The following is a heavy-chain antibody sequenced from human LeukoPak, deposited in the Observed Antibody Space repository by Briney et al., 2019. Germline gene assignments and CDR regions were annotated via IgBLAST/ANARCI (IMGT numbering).Heavy chain of an antibody. V-gene: IGHV3-15*01. CDR1: GFTFSNAW. D-gene: IGHD3-22*01. Sequence: PGRSLRLSFAASGFTFSNAWMSSVRQAPGKGMEWVGRIKSKTDGGTTDYAAPVKGRFTISRDASKNTLYLQMDHLKSEHTAVYYCLKSYYYDRGSLSLYWYFDLSGGGTLFTVSS. CDR3: LKSYYYDRGSLSLYWYFDL. J-gene: IGHJ2*01. CDR2: IKSKTDGGTT.